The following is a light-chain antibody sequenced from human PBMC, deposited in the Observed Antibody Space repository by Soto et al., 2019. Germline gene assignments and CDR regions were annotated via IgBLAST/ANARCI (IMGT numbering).Light chain of an antibody. V-gene: IGKV3-11*01. CDR1: QNINSF. Sequence: EIVLTQSPATLSLSPGQRATLSCRASQNINSFLGWYQQKPGQAPRLLIYDISIRATGIPARFSASGSGTDFTLTISSLEPEDFAVYYCQQYGNFPYTFGPGTKVQIK. J-gene: IGKJ2*01. CDR2: DIS. CDR3: QQYGNFPYT.